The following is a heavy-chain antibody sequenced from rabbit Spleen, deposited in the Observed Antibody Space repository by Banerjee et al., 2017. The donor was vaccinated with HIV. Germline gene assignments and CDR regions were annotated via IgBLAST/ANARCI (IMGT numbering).Heavy chain of an antibody. Sequence: QEQLVESGGGLVQPGGSLKLSCKASGFDFSSYGVSWVRQAPGKGLEWIGYIDPVFGSTYYATWVNGRFTISSHNAQNTLYLQLNSLTAADTATYFCARDGAGGSYFDLWGPGTRHRL. V-gene: IGHV1S47*01. CDR3: ARDGAGGSYFDL. CDR1: GFDFSSYG. D-gene: IGHD8-1*01. CDR2: IDPVFGST. J-gene: IGHJ4*01.